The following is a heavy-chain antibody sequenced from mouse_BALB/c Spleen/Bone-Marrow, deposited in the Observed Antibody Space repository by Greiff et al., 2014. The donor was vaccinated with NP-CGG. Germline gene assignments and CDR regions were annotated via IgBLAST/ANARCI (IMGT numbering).Heavy chain of an antibody. Sequence: EVQLQQSGPELVKPGASVKMSCKASGYSFTSYVMHWVKQKPGQGLEWIGYFNPYNDGTKYNEKFKGKATLTSDKSSSAAYMELSSLTSEDAAVYYCARKGKLCYDNPYWYFDVWGAGTTVTISS. J-gene: IGHJ1*01. CDR2: FNPYNDGT. CDR1: GYSFTSYV. CDR3: ARKGKLCYDNPYWYFDV. V-gene: IGHV1-14*01. D-gene: IGHD2-1*01.